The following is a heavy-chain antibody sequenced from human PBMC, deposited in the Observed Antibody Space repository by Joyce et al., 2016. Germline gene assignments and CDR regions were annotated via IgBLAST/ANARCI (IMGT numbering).Heavy chain of an antibody. CDR2: IIPIFGAA. CDR3: ARGLTYCNGDCYVPGGY. CDR1: GESFKTHG. J-gene: IGHJ4*02. Sequence: VQLVQSGTEMKKPGSSVNVSCKASGESFKTHGFSWVRQAPGQGLEYMGGIIPIFGAAKYAQRFQGRGTITADESTSTVYMDLSSLRFDDTAIYFCARGLTYCNGDCYVPGGYWGQGTLVTVSS. V-gene: IGHV1-69*01. D-gene: IGHD2-21*02.